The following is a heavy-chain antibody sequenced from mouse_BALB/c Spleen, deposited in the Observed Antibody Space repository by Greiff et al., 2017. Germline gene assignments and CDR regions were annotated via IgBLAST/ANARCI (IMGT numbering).Heavy chain of an antibody. Sequence: VQLQQSGAELVKPGASVKLSCTASGFNIKDTYMHWVKQRPEQGLEWIGRIDPANGNTKYDPKFQGKATITADTSSNTAYLQLSSLTSEDTAVYYCARRRLLPDYFDYWGQGTTLTVSS. CDR2: IDPANGNT. V-gene: IGHV14-3*02. CDR1: GFNIKDTY. J-gene: IGHJ2*01. D-gene: IGHD1-1*01. CDR3: ARRRLLPDYFDY.